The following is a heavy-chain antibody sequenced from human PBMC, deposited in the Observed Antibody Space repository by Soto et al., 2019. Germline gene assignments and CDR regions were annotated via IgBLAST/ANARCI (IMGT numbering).Heavy chain of an antibody. D-gene: IGHD3-3*01. CDR3: AAADGNPNPENKTSYYDFWSGYYADYYYGMDV. J-gene: IGHJ6*02. CDR2: IVVGSGNT. Sequence: QMQLVQSGPEVKKPGTSVKVSCKASGFTFTSSAVKWVRQARGQRLEWIGWIVVGSGNTNYAQKFQERVTITRDMSTSTAYMELSSLRSEDTAVYYCAAADGNPNPENKTSYYDFWSGYYADYYYGMDVWGQGTTVTVSS. CDR1: GFTFTSSA. V-gene: IGHV1-58*01.